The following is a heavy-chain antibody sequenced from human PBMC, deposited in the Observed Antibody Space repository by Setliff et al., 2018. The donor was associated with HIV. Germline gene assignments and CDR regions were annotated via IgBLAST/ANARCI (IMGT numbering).Heavy chain of an antibody. J-gene: IGHJ6*02. CDR3: ARERDGMDV. CDR2: IYYSEST. CDR1: GGSISSHY. Sequence: SETLSLTCTVSGGSISSHYWSWIRQPPGKGLEWIGSIYYSESTNYNPSLKSRVTISVDTSKNQFSLKVTSVTAADTAVYYCARERDGMDVWGQGTTVTVSS. V-gene: IGHV4-59*11.